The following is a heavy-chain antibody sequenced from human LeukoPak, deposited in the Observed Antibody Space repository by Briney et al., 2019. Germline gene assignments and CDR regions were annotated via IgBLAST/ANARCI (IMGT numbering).Heavy chain of an antibody. CDR2: IRYDGSNK. V-gene: IGHV3-30*02. CDR1: GFTFSSYG. J-gene: IGHJ4*02. D-gene: IGHD6-19*01. Sequence: PGGSLRLSCAASGFTFSSYGMHWVRQAPGKGLEWVAFIRYDGSNKYYADSVKGRFTISRDNSKNTLYLQMNSLRAEDTAVYYCAKDRIAVAGFSDYWGQGTLVTVSS. CDR3: AKDRIAVAGFSDY.